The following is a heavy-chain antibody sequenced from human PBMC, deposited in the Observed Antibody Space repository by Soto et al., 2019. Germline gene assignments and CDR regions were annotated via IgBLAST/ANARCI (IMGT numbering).Heavy chain of an antibody. J-gene: IGHJ6*02. V-gene: IGHV1-18*04. Sequence: SSVKVSCKASGYTFTNYGISWVRQAPGQGLEWLGWIGAYNDNTNYAQKLQGRVTVTTDTSTSTAYMELRSLRSDDTAVYYCARYCSGGSCYYNYYYGMDVWGQGTTVTVSS. CDR2: IGAYNDNT. CDR3: ARYCSGGSCYYNYYYGMDV. D-gene: IGHD2-15*01. CDR1: GYTFTNYG.